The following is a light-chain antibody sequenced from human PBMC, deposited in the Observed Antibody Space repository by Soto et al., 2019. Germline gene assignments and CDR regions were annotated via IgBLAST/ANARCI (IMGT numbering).Light chain of an antibody. V-gene: IGLV2-14*03. Sequence: QSALTQPASVSGSPGQSITISCTGTSSDVGGYNYVSWYQHHPGKAPKVIIYDVTNRPTGVSDRFSGSKSGNTASLTISGLQAEDEAEYFCTSYTTGSCLVIFGGGTKLTVL. CDR1: SSDVGGYNY. CDR3: TSYTTGSCLVI. CDR2: DVT. J-gene: IGLJ2*01.